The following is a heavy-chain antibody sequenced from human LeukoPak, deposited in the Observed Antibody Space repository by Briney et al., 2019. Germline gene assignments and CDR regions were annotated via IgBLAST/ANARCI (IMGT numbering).Heavy chain of an antibody. Sequence: SETLSLTCAVSGGSISSSNWWSWVRQPPGKGLEWIGEIYHSGSTNYNPSLKSRVTISVGKSKNQFSLKLSSVTAADTAVYYCARVQLWTGVDYWGQGTLVTVSS. CDR1: GGSISSSNW. J-gene: IGHJ4*02. CDR3: ARVQLWTGVDY. D-gene: IGHD5-18*01. CDR2: IYHSGST. V-gene: IGHV4-4*02.